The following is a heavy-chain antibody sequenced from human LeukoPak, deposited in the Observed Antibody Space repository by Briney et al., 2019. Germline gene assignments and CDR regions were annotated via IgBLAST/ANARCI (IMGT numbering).Heavy chain of an antibody. CDR2: IYHSGST. CDR1: GGSISSGGYS. V-gene: IGHV4-30-2*01. D-gene: IGHD4-17*01. Sequence: SETLSLTCAVSGGSISSGGYSWSWIRQPPGKGLEWIGYIYHSGSTYYNPSLKSRVTISVDRSKNQFSLKRSSVTAADTAVYYCARSDGDYEYWYFDLWGRGTPVTVSS. CDR3: ARSDGDYEYWYFDL. J-gene: IGHJ2*01.